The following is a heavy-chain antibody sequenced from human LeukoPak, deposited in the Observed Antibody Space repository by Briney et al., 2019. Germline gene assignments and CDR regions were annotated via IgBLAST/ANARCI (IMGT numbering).Heavy chain of an antibody. D-gene: IGHD3-22*01. J-gene: IGHJ4*02. Sequence: GGSLRLSCAASGFTFSSYAMSWVRQAPGKGLEWVSAISGSGGSTYYADSVKGRFTISRDNSKYTLYLQMNSLRAEDTAVYYCAKDHYYDSSGYYPPGDFDYWGQGTLVTVSS. CDR1: GFTFSSYA. CDR3: AKDHYYDSSGYYPPGDFDY. CDR2: ISGSGGST. V-gene: IGHV3-23*01.